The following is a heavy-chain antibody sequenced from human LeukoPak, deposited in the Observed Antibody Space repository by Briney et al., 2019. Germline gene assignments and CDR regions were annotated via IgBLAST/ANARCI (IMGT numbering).Heavy chain of an antibody. D-gene: IGHD6-13*01. Sequence: PSETLSLTCAVYGGSFSGYYWSWIRQPPGKGLEWIGEINHSGSTNYNPSLKSRVTISVDTSKNQFSLKLSSVTAADTAVYYCARGKVGAGNPIDYWGQGTLVTVSS. CDR1: GGSFSGYY. J-gene: IGHJ4*02. CDR2: INHSGST. V-gene: IGHV4-34*01. CDR3: ARGKVGAGNPIDY.